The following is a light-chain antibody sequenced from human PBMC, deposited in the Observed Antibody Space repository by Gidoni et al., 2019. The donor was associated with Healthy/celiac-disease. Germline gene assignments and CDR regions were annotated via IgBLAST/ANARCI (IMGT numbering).Light chain of an antibody. CDR1: QGISSY. CDR2: AAS. J-gene: IGKJ4*01. V-gene: IGKV1-9*01. CDR3: QQLNSYSF. Sequence: IQLTQSPSSLSASGGDRVTITCRASQGISSYLAWYQQKPGKAPKLLSYAASTLQSGVPSRFSGSGSGTDFTLTISSLQPEEFATYYCQQLNSYSFFGGGTKVEIK.